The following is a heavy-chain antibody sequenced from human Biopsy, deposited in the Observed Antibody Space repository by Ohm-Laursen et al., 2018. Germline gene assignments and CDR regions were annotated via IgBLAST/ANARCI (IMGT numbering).Heavy chain of an antibody. CDR2: VSTYNGNT. CDR1: GYRFIDYY. J-gene: IGHJ4*02. D-gene: IGHD3-16*01. V-gene: IGHV1-18*04. Sequence: ASVKVSCKASGYRFIDYYLHWVRQAPGHGLEWMGWVSTYNGNTEYEQKFQGRVTMTTDTSANTAYMELRSLRSDDTAVYFCARVREGGLLDYWGQGILVTVSS. CDR3: ARVREGGLLDY.